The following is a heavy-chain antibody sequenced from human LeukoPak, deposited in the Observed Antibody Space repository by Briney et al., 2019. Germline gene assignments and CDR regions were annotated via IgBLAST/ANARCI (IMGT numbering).Heavy chain of an antibody. CDR2: ISSSSTDM. J-gene: IGHJ4*02. CDR3: ARDRLGIVGATYEFDY. V-gene: IGHV3-21*01. CDR1: GFVFSSYS. D-gene: IGHD1-26*01. Sequence: GGSLRLSCEGSGFVFSSYSMNWVRQAPGQGLEWVSSISSSSTDMYYAESVKGRFTISRDNAKNSLYLQMNSLRAEDTAVYYCARDRLGIVGATYEFDYWGQGTLVTVSS.